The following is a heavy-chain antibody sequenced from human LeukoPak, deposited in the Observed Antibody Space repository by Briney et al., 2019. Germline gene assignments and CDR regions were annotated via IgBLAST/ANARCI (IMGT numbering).Heavy chain of an antibody. CDR3: ARVEMATIFFDY. D-gene: IGHD5-24*01. Sequence: SETLSLTCTVSGGSISSYYWSWMRKPPGKGLEWIGYIYYSGRTNYHPSLKSRVIMSIDTSKNQFSLRLSSVTAADTAVYYCARVEMATIFFDYWGQGTLVTVSS. V-gene: IGHV4-59*08. CDR2: IYYSGRT. CDR1: GGSISSYY. J-gene: IGHJ4*02.